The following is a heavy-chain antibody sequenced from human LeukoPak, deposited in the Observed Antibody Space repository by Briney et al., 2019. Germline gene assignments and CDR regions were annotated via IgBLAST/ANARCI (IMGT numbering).Heavy chain of an antibody. D-gene: IGHD6-25*01. V-gene: IGHV6-1*01. CDR3: ARDRGRYLDL. Sequence: SQTLSLTCAISGDSVSSNSVAWNWIRQSPSRGLEWLGRTYYRSKWYNDYAVSVRGRITINPDTSKNQFSLQLSSVAAEDTAVYYCARDRGRYLDLWGRGTLVSVSS. CDR1: GDSVSSNSVA. J-gene: IGHJ2*01. CDR2: TYYRSKWYN.